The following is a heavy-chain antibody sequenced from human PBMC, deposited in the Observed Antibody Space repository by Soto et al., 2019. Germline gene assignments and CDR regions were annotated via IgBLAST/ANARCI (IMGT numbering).Heavy chain of an antibody. D-gene: IGHD1-1*01. J-gene: IGHJ6*02. Sequence: QVQLQESGPGLVKPSQTLSLTCTVSGGSISSGGYYWSWIRQHPGKGLEWIGYIYYSGSTYYNPALTSRVTISVDTSKNQFSLKLSSVTAADTAVYYCARVNWNYYGMDVWGQGTTVTVSS. CDR3: ARVNWNYYGMDV. CDR2: IYYSGST. CDR1: GGSISSGGYY. V-gene: IGHV4-31*03.